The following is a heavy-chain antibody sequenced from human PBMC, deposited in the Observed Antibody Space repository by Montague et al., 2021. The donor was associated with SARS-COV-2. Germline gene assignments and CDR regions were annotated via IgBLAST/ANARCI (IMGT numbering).Heavy chain of an antibody. CDR2: ISHLGST. CDR3: ARDWAVLTRDGYNYGWFDP. V-gene: IGHV4-59*01. Sequence: SETLSLTRTVSGGSINSFYWGWVRQPPGKGLEWIGYISHLGSTNXNRSLRSRVTISLNTSKNQFSLRLSSVTPADTAVYYCARDWAVLTRDGYNYGWFDPWGPGTLVT. D-gene: IGHD5-24*01. J-gene: IGHJ5*02. CDR1: GGSINSFY.